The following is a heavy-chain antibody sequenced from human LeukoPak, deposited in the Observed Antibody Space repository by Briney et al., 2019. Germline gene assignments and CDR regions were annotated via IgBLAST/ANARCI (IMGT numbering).Heavy chain of an antibody. CDR3: ARAYSERYGLGYYYMDV. V-gene: IGHV3-21*01. D-gene: IGHD1-26*01. CDR1: GFTFSIYG. J-gene: IGHJ6*03. CDR2: IRTGGDST. Sequence: PGGSLRLSCAASGFTFSIYGMSWVRQAPGKGLEWVSAIRTGGDSTYYADSVKGRFTISRDNAKKSLYLQMNSLRVEDTAVYYCARAYSERYGLGYYYMDVWGKGTTVTVSS.